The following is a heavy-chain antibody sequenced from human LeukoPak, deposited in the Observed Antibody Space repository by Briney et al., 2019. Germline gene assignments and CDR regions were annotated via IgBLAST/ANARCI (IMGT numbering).Heavy chain of an antibody. V-gene: IGHV4-34*01. J-gene: IGHJ4*02. CDR3: AREGYYDYVWGSYRLYHLDY. CDR2: INHSGST. D-gene: IGHD3-16*02. CDR1: GGSISSYY. Sequence: SETLSLTCTVSGGSISSYYWSWIRQPPGKGLEWIGEINHSGSTNYNPSLKSRVTISVDTSKNQFSLKLSSVTAADTAVYYCAREGYYDYVWGSYRLYHLDYWGQGTLVTVSS.